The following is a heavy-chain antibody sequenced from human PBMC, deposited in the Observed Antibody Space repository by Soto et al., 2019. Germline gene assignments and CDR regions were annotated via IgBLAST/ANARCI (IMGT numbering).Heavy chain of an antibody. J-gene: IGHJ6*04. CDR1: GFTFSSYA. V-gene: IGHV3-23*01. D-gene: IGHD1-26*01. Sequence: EVQLLESGGDLVQPGGSLRLSCAASGFTFSSYAMHWVRQAPGKGLEWVSAMSGSGGNTFYADSVKGRFTISRDNHKNTLFLQMHSLRAEDTAIYYCAMLNSGSYSYHGMAVWGEWTTVTVSS. CDR2: MSGSGGNT. CDR3: AMLNSGSYSYHGMAV.